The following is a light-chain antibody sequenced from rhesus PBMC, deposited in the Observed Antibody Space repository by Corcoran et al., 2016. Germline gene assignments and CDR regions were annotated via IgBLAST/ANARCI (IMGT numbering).Light chain of an antibody. Sequence: QAALTQPRSVSGSPGQSVTISCTGPSSDIVGYNNVSWYQQHPGTAPKLMIYEVIKRPSGVSDRFSGSKSGNTASLTISGRQAEDEADYYCSSYADSDTCICGAGTRLTVL. CDR2: EVI. J-gene: IGLJ1*01. CDR1: SSDIVGYNN. CDR3: SSYADSDTCI. V-gene: IGLV2-32*02.